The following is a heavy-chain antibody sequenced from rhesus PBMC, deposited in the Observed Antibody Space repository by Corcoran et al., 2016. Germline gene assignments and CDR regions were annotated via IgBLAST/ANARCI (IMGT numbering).Heavy chain of an antibody. J-gene: IGHJ2*01. Sequence: QVQLQESGPGVVKPSETLSLTCAVSGGSISDSYRWSWIRQPPGKGLGWTGDPLGGGGSTNYNPALKGRVPISKDPSKNQFSLKLSSVPAADTAVYYWAREWGGGLVVVAMPLHFDLWGPGTPITISS. D-gene: IGHD2-21*01. V-gene: IGHV4S10*01. CDR2: PLGGGGST. CDR3: AREWGGGLVVVAMPLHFDL. CDR1: GGSISDSYR.